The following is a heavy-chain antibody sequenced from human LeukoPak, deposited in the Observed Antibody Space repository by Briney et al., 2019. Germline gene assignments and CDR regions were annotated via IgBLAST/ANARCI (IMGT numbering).Heavy chain of an antibody. V-gene: IGHV3-23*01. Sequence: PGGSLRLSCAASGFTFSSYAMNWVRQAPGKGLQWVSSIRGGGANPTYIESVKGRFTISRDNSKNTLYLQMSSLRAGDTAVYYCAKMSLSYGNDAFDIWGQGTMVTVSS. CDR2: IRGGGANP. D-gene: IGHD3-16*01. CDR3: AKMSLSYGNDAFDI. CDR1: GFTFSSYA. J-gene: IGHJ3*02.